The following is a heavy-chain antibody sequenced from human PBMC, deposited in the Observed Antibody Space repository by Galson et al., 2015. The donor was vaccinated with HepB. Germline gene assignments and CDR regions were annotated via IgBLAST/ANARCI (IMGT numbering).Heavy chain of an antibody. J-gene: IGHJ3*02. CDR3: ARERLGGYSYGYRHAFDI. CDR1: GFTFSSYW. V-gene: IGHV3-7*03. Sequence: LRLSCAASGFTFSSYWMSWVRQAPGKGLEWVANIKQDGSEKYYVDSVKGRFTISRDNAKNSLYLQMNSLRAEDTAVYYCARERLGGYSYGYRHAFDIWGQGTMVTVSS. D-gene: IGHD5-18*01. CDR2: IKQDGSEK.